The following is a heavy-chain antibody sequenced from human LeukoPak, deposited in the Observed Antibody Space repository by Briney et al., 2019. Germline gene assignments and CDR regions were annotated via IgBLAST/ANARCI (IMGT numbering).Heavy chain of an antibody. CDR2: FDPEDGET. D-gene: IGHD3-3*01. J-gene: IGHJ4*02. CDR1: GYTLTELS. Sequence: ASVKVSCKVSGYTLTELSMHWVRQAPGKGLEWMGGFDPEDGETIYAQKFQGRVTMTRDTSISTAYMELSRLRSDDTAVYYCARAIITIFGYYFDYWGQGTLVTVSS. V-gene: IGHV1-24*01. CDR3: ARAIITIFGYYFDY.